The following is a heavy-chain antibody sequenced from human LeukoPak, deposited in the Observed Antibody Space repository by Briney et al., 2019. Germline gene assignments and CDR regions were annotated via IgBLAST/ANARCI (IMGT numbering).Heavy chain of an antibody. J-gene: IGHJ3*02. CDR2: ISWNSGSI. CDR1: GFTFDDYA. D-gene: IGHD5-24*01. V-gene: IGHV3-9*01. CDR3: AKDIGDGYNSAFDI. Sequence: PPGRSLRLSCAASGFTFDDYAMHWVRQAPGKGLEWVSGISWNSGSIGYADSVKGRFTISRDNAKNSLYLQMNSLRAEDTALYYCAKDIGDGYNSAFDIWGQGIMVTVSS.